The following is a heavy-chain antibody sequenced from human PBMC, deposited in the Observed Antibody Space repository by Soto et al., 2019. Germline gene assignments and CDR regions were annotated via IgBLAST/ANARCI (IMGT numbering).Heavy chain of an antibody. CDR1: GFTFSSYA. J-gene: IGHJ4*02. CDR2: ISYDGSNK. Sequence: GGSLRLSCAASGFTFSSYAMSWVRQAPGKGLEWVAVISYDGSNKYYADSVKGRFTISRDNSKNTLYLQMNGLRVEDTAVDYCAKDRLAGNFDYWGQGTQITVSS. CDR3: AKDRLAGNFDY. V-gene: IGHV3-30*18.